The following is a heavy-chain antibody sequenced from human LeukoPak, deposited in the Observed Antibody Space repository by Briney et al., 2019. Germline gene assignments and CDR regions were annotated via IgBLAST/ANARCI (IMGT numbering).Heavy chain of an antibody. D-gene: IGHD2-2*01. J-gene: IGHJ6*02. CDR1: GFTFSDCY. V-gene: IGHV3-11*01. Sequence: GGSLRLSCAASGFTFSDCYMSWIRQAPGKGLEWVSYISSSGSTIYHAGSVKGRFTISRDNAKNSLYLQMNSLRAEDTAVYYCAREVKGEYCSSTSCSRVGDVWGQGTTVTVSS. CDR2: ISSSGSTI. CDR3: AREVKGEYCSSTSCSRVGDV.